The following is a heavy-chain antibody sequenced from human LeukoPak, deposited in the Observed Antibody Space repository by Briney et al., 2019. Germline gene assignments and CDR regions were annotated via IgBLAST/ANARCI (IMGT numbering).Heavy chain of an antibody. D-gene: IGHD5-24*01. CDR3: ARFDGYNYLHLDY. V-gene: IGHV1-2*02. CDR2: INPNSGGT. CDR1: GYIFIGYY. J-gene: IGHJ4*02. Sequence: ASVKVSCKTSGYIFIGYYIHWVRQAPGQGLEWMGWINPNSGGTNYAQKFQGRVTMTRDTSITTFYMDLSRLRSDDTAVYYCARFDGYNYLHLDYWGQRTLVTVSS.